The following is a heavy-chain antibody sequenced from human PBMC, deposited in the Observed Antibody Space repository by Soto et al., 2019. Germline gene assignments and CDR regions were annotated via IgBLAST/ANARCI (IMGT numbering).Heavy chain of an antibody. Sequence: KPSETLSLTCAVYGGSFSRYYWSGIRQPPGKGLEWIGEINQSGSTNYNPSLKSRVTISIDTSKNQFSLKLNSVTVADTAVYYCARVRESSSTFYHYYGMDVWGQGTTVTVSS. CDR3: ARVRESSSTFYHYYGMDV. D-gene: IGHD6-6*01. CDR1: GGSFSRYY. CDR2: INQSGST. V-gene: IGHV4-34*01. J-gene: IGHJ6*02.